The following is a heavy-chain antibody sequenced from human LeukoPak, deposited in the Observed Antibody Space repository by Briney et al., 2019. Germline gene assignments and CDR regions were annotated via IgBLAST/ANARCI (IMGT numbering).Heavy chain of an antibody. CDR2: ISSSGSTI. D-gene: IGHD3-9*01. CDR3: ARSFDWLFLLGY. J-gene: IGHJ4*02. CDR1: GFTFSDYY. V-gene: IGHV3-11*01. Sequence: PGGSLRLSCAASGFTFSDYYMNWLRQAPGKGLEWVSYISSSGSTIYYADSVKGRFTISRDNAKNSLYLQMNSLRAEDTAVYYCARSFDWLFLLGYWGQGTLVTVSS.